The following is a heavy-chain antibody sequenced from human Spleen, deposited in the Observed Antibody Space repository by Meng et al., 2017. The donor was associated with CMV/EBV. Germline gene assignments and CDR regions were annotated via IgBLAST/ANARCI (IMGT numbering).Heavy chain of an antibody. CDR1: GFTFSSYS. D-gene: IGHD3-3*01. CDR2: ISSSSSYI. V-gene: IGHV3-21*01. J-gene: IGHJ5*02. CDR3: ARLTNDFWSGYYEVDP. Sequence: GFTFSSYSMNWVRQAPGKGLEWVSSISSSSSYIYYADSVKGRFTISRDNAKNSLYLQMNSLRAEDTAVYYCARLTNDFWSGYYEVDPWGQGTLVTVSS.